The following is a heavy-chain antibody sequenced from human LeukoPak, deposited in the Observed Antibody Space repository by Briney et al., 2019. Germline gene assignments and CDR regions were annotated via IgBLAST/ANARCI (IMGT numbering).Heavy chain of an antibody. CDR1: GFTFSSYA. Sequence: PGRSLRLSCAASGFTFSSYAMHWVRQAPGKGLEWVAVISYDGSNKYYTDSVKGRFTISRDNSKNTLYLQMNSLRAEDTAVYYCARDYYGSGSSDYWGQGTLVTVSS. V-gene: IGHV3-30*04. CDR2: ISYDGSNK. CDR3: ARDYYGSGSSDY. J-gene: IGHJ4*02. D-gene: IGHD3-10*01.